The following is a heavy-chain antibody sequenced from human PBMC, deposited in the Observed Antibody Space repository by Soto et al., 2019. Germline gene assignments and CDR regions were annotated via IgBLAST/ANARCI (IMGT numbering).Heavy chain of an antibody. Sequence: GESLKISCKGSGYSFTSYWIGWVRQMPGKGLEWMGIIYPGDSDTRYSPSFQGQVTISADKSISTAYLQWSSLKASDTAMYYCARLETHYYDSSGYFVYWGQGTLVTVSS. D-gene: IGHD3-22*01. CDR1: GYSFTSYW. CDR2: IYPGDSDT. J-gene: IGHJ4*02. V-gene: IGHV5-51*01. CDR3: ARLETHYYDSSGYFVY.